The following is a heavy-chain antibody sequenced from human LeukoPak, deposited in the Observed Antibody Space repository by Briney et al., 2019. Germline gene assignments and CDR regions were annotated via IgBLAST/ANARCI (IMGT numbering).Heavy chain of an antibody. J-gene: IGHJ4*02. CDR3: RLTWITDY. CDR2: IKSSGSP. Sequence: SETLSLTCTVSGDSISSSSNCWGWIRQPPGKGLEWIGHIKSSGSPNYNPPLKSRVTISVDTSKNQFSLKVSSVTAADTAVYCARLTWITDYWGQGILVTVSS. D-gene: IGHD5-12*01. CDR1: GDSISSSSNC. V-gene: IGHV4-39*01.